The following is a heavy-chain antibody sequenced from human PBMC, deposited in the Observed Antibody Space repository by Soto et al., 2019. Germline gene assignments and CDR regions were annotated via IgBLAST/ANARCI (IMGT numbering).Heavy chain of an antibody. V-gene: IGHV4-61*01. CDR1: GGSVSSGSYY. CDR3: ARDHSDSSGTYDAFDI. D-gene: IGHD3-22*01. J-gene: IGHJ3*02. CDR2: IYYSGST. Sequence: SETLSLTCTVSGGSVSSGSYYWGWIRQPPGKGLEWIGYIYYSGSTYYNPSLKSRVTISVDTSKNQFSLKLSSVTAADTAVYYCARDHSDSSGTYDAFDIWGQGTMVTVSS.